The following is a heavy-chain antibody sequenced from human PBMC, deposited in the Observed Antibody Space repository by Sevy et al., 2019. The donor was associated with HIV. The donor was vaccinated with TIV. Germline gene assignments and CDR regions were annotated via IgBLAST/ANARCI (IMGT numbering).Heavy chain of an antibody. D-gene: IGHD3-10*01. CDR1: GFTFSTYW. J-gene: IGHJ5*02. CDR2: INQDGSEK. V-gene: IGHV3-7*01. CDR3: ARRNFGELYVDNWFDP. Sequence: GGSLRLSCAASGFTFSTYWMTWVRQAPGKGLEWVANINQDGSEKYYMDSVKGRFTISRDNAKNSLYLQMNSLRDEDTAVYYCARRNFGELYVDNWFDPWGQGTLVTVSS.